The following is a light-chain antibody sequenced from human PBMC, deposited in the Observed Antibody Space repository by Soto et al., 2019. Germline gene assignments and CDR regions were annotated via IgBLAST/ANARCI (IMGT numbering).Light chain of an antibody. CDR2: DND. J-gene: IGLJ1*01. Sequence: QSVLTQPPSASGTPGRRVTISASGSSSNIGSNPVSWYQQRPGTAPKLLIYDNDERPSGVPVRFSGSKSATSASLAISGLQSEDEGDYYCATWDDSRNGYVFGPGTKVTVL. CDR3: ATWDDSRNGYV. V-gene: IGLV1-44*01. CDR1: SSNIGSNP.